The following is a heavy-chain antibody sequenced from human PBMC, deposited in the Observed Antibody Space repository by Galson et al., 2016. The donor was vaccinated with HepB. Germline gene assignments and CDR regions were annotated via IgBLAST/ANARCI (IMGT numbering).Heavy chain of an antibody. J-gene: IGHJ4*01. Sequence: SLRLSCAASGFTFSSYWMHWVRQVPGKGLVWVSRIDTDGSSTTYADSVKGRFTISRDNAKNTVYLEMNSLRAEDTAVYFCARALIDFRGEDYWGHGTLATVSS. V-gene: IGHV3-74*01. CDR2: IDTDGSST. CDR3: ARALIDFRGEDY. D-gene: IGHD3-16*01. CDR1: GFTFSSYW.